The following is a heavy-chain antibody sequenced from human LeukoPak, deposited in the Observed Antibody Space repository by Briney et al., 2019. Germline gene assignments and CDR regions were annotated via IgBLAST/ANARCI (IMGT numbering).Heavy chain of an antibody. CDR2: IHTSRTN. V-gene: IGHV4-4*09. Sequence: SESPSVTCAVSGVSISPYYWAWIRQPPGKGLEWIGYIHTSRTNNQYPSLKSRATISVDKPKNHYSLRLTSVTAADTAVYYCARLSAAVHLGAFDLWGQGTMVTVSS. CDR1: GVSISPYY. J-gene: IGHJ3*01. CDR3: ARLSAAVHLGAFDL. D-gene: IGHD3-3*01.